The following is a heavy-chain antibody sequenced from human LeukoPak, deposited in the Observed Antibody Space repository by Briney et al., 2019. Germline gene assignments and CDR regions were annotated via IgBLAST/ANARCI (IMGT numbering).Heavy chain of an antibody. CDR1: GYTFTSYY. CDR3: ASSPGLLDIVLITPALLGAFDI. CDR2: INPSGGST. V-gene: IGHV1-46*01. J-gene: IGHJ3*02. Sequence: ASVKVSCKASGYTFTSYYMHWVRQAPGQGLEWMGIINPSGGSTSYAQKFQGRATMTRDMSTSTAYMELSSLRSEDPAVYYCASSPGLLDIVLITPALLGAFDIWGQGTMVTVSS. D-gene: IGHD2-8*01.